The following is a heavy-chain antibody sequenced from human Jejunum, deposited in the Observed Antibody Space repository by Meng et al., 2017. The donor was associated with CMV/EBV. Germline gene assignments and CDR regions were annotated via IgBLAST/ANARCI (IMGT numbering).Heavy chain of an antibody. J-gene: IGHJ5*02. V-gene: IGHV4-30-4*01. D-gene: IGHD1-26*01. CDR1: GGSHSSGDYY. CDR2: IYYSGST. Sequence: GPLAEVGPGMVKPSTTLSLPCPVSGGSHSSGDYYWSLIRQPPGKGLEWIGCIYYSGSTYYNPSLKGRVTISVDTSKNQFSLNLSSVTAADTAVYYCARGQRSYSGSYPEWFDPWGQGTLVTVSS. CDR3: ARGQRSYSGSYPEWFDP.